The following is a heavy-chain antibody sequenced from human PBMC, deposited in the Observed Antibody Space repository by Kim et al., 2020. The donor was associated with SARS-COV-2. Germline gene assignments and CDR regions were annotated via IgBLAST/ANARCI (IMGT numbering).Heavy chain of an antibody. CDR2: ISRAGNDQ. CDR3: ARDRLVRSIYGVLWSGPKDFYYYYSMDV. V-gene: IGHV3-30*04. D-gene: IGHD3-3*01. J-gene: IGHJ6*02. CDR1: GFTFADYA. Sequence: GRSLRLSCAASGFTFADYAMHWVRQAPGKGLEWVAVISRAGNDQFYADSVKGRVTISRDNSQNTVFLQINSLRVEDSGVYYCARDRLVRSIYGVLWSGPKDFYYYYSMDVWGLGTTVSV.